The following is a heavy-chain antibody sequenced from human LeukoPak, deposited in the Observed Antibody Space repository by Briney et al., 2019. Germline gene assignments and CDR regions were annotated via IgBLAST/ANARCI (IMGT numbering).Heavy chain of an antibody. CDR3: ARDRRSGDSSGYLA. CDR2: MNPNSGNT. V-gene: IGHV1-8*03. Sequence: ASVKVSCKASGYTFTSYDINWVRQATGQGLEWMGWMNPNSGNTGYAQKFQGRVTITRNTSISTAYKVLSSLRSEDTSVYYCARDRRSGDSSGYLAWGQGTMVSVSS. J-gene: IGHJ3*01. CDR1: GYTFTSYD. D-gene: IGHD3-22*01.